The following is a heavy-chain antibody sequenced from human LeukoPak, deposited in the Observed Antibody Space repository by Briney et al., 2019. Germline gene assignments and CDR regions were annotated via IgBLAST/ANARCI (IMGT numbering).Heavy chain of an antibody. CDR3: AEGGIYGDSGDF. J-gene: IGHJ4*02. D-gene: IGHD4-17*01. V-gene: IGHV3-23*01. CDR2: ISASGGVT. Sequence: PGGSLRLSCEASRFSFSTYPMGWVRRAPGKGLEWVSGISASGGVTYYAGSVKGRFTISRDNSKSTLDLQMNSLRADDTAVYYCAEGGIYGDSGDFWGQGALVIVSS. CDR1: RFSFSTYP.